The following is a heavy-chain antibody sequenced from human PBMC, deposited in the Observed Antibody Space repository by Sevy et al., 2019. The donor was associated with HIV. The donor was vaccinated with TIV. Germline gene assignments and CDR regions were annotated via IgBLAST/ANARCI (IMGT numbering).Heavy chain of an antibody. J-gene: IGHJ6*02. Sequence: GESLKISCKGSGYSFTSYWIGWVRQMPGKGLEWMGITYPGDSDTRYSPSFQGQVTISADKSISTAYLQWSSLKASDTAMYYCARQRGSARPDFVLYGMYVWGQGTTVTVSS. D-gene: IGHD6-6*01. CDR2: TYPGDSDT. CDR3: ARQRGSARPDFVLYGMYV. CDR1: GYSFTSYW. V-gene: IGHV5-51*01.